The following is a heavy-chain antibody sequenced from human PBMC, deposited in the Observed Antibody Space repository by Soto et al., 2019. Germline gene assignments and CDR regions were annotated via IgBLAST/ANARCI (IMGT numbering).Heavy chain of an antibody. Sequence: QVHLVQSGAEVKKPGASVKVSCKASGYTFTSYGITWVRQAPGQGLEWMGWISAHNGNTDYAQKLQGRVIVTRDTARSTACRGLGSRRSDEGAVYYCARGRNGDYWGQGARVPFPS. J-gene: IGHJ4*02. CDR1: GYTFTSYG. CDR3: ARGRNGDY. CDR2: ISAHNGNT. D-gene: IGHD1-1*01. V-gene: IGHV1-18*01.